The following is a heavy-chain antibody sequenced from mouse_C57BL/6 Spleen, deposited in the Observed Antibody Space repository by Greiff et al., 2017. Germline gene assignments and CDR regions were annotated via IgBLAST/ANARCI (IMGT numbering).Heavy chain of an antibody. Sequence: EVQGVESGGGLVKPGGSLKLSCAASGFTFSSYTMSWVRQTPEKRLEWVATISGGGGNTYYPDSVKGRFTISRDNAKNTLYLQMSSLRSEDTALYYCARHAVLRYLDYWGQGTTLTVSS. D-gene: IGHD1-1*01. CDR3: ARHAVLRYLDY. CDR1: GFTFSSYT. CDR2: ISGGGGNT. J-gene: IGHJ2*01. V-gene: IGHV5-9*01.